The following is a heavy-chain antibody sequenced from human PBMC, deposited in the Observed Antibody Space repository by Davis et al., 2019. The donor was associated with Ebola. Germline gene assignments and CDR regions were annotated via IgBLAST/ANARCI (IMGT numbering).Heavy chain of an antibody. Sequence: GESLKISCAASGFTFSSYSMNWVRQAPGKGLEWVSSISSSSSYIYYADSVKGRFTISRDNAKNSLYLQMNSLRAEDTALYYCAKGGGGVTPGYGMDVWGQGTTVTVSS. CDR1: GFTFSSYS. V-gene: IGHV3-21*04. J-gene: IGHJ6*02. CDR2: ISSSSSYI. D-gene: IGHD4-23*01. CDR3: AKGGGGVTPGYGMDV.